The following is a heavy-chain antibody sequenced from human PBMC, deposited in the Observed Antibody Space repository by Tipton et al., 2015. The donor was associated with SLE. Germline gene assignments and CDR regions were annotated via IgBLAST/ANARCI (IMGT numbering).Heavy chain of an antibody. Sequence: TLSLTCTVSGGSISSGGYYWSWIRQHPGKGLEWIGYIYYSGSTYYNPSLKSRVTISVDTPKNQFSLKLSSVTAADTAVYYCAREGVVAANAFDIWGQGTMVTVSS. D-gene: IGHD2-15*01. V-gene: IGHV4-31*03. J-gene: IGHJ3*02. CDR2: IYYSGST. CDR1: GGSISSGGYY. CDR3: AREGVVAANAFDI.